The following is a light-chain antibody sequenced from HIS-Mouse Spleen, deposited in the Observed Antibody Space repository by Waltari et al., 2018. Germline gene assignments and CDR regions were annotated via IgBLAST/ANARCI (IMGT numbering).Light chain of an antibody. CDR2: KDS. CDR3: QSADSSGTYSVV. CDR1: ALPKQY. V-gene: IGLV3-25*03. Sequence: SYELTQPPSVSVSPGQTARITCSGDALPKQYAYWYQQKPGQAPVLVIYKDSERPSGLPERFAGASSGKTVTLTISGVQAEDEADYYCQSADSSGTYSVVFGGGTKLTVL. J-gene: IGLJ2*01.